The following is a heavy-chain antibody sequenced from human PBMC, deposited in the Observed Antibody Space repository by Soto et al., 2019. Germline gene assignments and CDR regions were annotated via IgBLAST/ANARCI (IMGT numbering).Heavy chain of an antibody. Sequence: SHTLSLTCTVSGVSISSYYWSWLRQPQGKGLEWIGYIYYSGSTNYNPSLKSRVTISVDTSKNQFSLKLSSVTAADTAVYYCARERCSSTSCDREEPLWFGGETPRRVYYFDYWGQGTLVTVSS. V-gene: IGHV4-59*01. CDR2: IYYSGST. CDR3: ARERCSSTSCDREEPLWFGGETPRRVYYFDY. D-gene: IGHD2-2*01. CDR1: GVSISSYY. J-gene: IGHJ4*02.